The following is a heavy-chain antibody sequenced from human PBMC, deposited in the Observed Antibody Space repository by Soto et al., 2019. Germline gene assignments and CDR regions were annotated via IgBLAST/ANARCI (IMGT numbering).Heavy chain of an antibody. J-gene: IGHJ5*02. CDR1: GFTFSSYA. D-gene: IGHD2-2*01. Sequence: GGSLRLSCSASGFTFSSYAMHWVRQAPGKGLEYVSAISSNGGNTYYADSVKGRFTISRDNTKNTLYLQMSGLKAEDTAGYYCVKDESGSDLMVVVPAAMHWFDPWGQGTLVTVSS. CDR3: VKDESGSDLMVVVPAAMHWFDP. CDR2: ISSNGGNT. V-gene: IGHV3-64D*06.